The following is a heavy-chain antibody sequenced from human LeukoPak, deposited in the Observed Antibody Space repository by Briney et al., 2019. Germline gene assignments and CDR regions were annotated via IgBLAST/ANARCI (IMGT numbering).Heavy chain of an antibody. D-gene: IGHD1-26*01. CDR3: ARGIGGATHFDY. V-gene: IGHV3-48*01. J-gene: IGHJ4*02. CDR2: ISSSTGTI. Sequence: PGGSLRLSCAASGFTFSSYSINWVRQAPGKGLEWVSYISSSTGTIYYADSVKGRFTISRDKAKNSLYLQMNSLRAEDTAVYYCARGIGGATHFDYWGQGTLVTVSS. CDR1: GFTFSSYS.